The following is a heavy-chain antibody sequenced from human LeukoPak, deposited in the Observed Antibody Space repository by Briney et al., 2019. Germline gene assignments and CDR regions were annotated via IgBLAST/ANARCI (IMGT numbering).Heavy chain of an antibody. CDR1: GGSFSGYY. CDR3: ARGRDTAMVLYYFDY. CDR2: IKHSGST. D-gene: IGHD5-18*01. V-gene: IGHV4-34*01. Sequence: SETLSLTCAVYGGSFSGYYWSWIRQPPGKGLEWIGEIKHSGSTNYNPSLKSRVTISVDTSKNQFSLKLSSVTAADTAVYYCARGRDTAMVLYYFDYWGQGTLVTVSS. J-gene: IGHJ4*02.